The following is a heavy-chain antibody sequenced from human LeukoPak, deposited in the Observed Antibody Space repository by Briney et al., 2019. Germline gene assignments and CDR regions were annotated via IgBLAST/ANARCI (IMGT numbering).Heavy chain of an antibody. V-gene: IGHV3-49*03. CDR3: TRDYYETSGYITFGP. Sequence: GGSLRLSCSASGFTFGDYPLSWFRQAPGKGLEWLGFIRTKTYGGTTEYAASVEGRFIISRDDSKSIAYLHMGSLRTEDTAVYFCTRDYYETSGYITFGPWGQGTLVTVSS. CDR1: GFTFGDYP. J-gene: IGHJ4*02. D-gene: IGHD3-22*01. CDR2: IRTKTYGGTT.